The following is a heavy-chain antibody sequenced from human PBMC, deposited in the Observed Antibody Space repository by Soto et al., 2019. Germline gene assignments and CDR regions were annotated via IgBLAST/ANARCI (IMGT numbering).Heavy chain of an antibody. CDR2: FYDGGST. J-gene: IGHJ4*02. CDR1: GASINSGGYY. D-gene: IGHD3-10*01. CDR3: ARRHLTMVPL. Sequence: SETLSLTCTVSGASINSGGYYWVWIRQPPGKGLEWIGSFYDGGSTYYNPSLRTRVTIFVDTSENQFSLRLSSMTAADTAVYYCARRHLTMVPLWGQGTLVTVSS. V-gene: IGHV4-39*01.